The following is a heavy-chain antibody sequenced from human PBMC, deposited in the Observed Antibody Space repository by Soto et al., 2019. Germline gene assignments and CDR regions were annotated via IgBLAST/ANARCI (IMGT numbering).Heavy chain of an antibody. J-gene: IGHJ6*03. CDR1: GDSVSSNSAA. V-gene: IGHV6-1*01. D-gene: IGHD2-2*01. CDR2: TYYRSKWYN. CDR3: AREIFEYQLPTYYYYYYMDV. Sequence: QSQTLSLPCAISGDSVSSNSAAWNWLRQSPSRGLEWLGRTYYRSKWYNDYAVSVKSRITINPDTSKNQFSLQLNSVTPEDTAVYYCAREIFEYQLPTYYYYYYMDVWGKGTTVTVSS.